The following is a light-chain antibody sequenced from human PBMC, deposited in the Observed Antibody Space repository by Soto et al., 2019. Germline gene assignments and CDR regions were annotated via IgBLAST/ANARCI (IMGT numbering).Light chain of an antibody. CDR2: DAS. CDR1: QGISSA. V-gene: IGKV1-13*02. J-gene: IGKJ1*01. Sequence: IWIIQSRYSLSESVGVEVTSPLRASQGISSALAWYQQKPGKAPKLLIYDASILESGLPSRFSGSEPVTDSTLASSCLLTRDFAPYCCHQYNRYWTSGQGTKLDI. CDR3: HQYNRYWT.